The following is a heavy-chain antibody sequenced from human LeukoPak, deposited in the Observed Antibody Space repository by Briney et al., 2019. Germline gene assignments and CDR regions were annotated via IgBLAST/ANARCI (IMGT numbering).Heavy chain of an antibody. CDR1: GGCFSGYY. J-gene: IGHJ5*02. CDR2: SNHSGST. CDR3: ARGRTPYYDLWSGYRTTHNWFDP. Sequence: SETLSLTCAVYGGCFSGYYWHWIPQPPGKGLEWIGASNHSGSTNYNPSLKSRVTISVDTTKNQFSLKLSSVTAADTAVYYCARGRTPYYDLWSGYRTTHNWFDPWGQGTLVTVSS. V-gene: IGHV4-34*01. D-gene: IGHD3-3*01.